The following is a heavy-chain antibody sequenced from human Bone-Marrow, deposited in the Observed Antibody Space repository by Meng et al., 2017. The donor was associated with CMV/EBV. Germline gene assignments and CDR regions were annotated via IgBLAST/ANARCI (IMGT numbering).Heavy chain of an antibody. Sequence: GESLKISCTASGFIFSSFEMNWVRQAPGKGLEWVSSISSSSSYIYYADSVKGRFTISRDNAKNSLYLQMNSLRAEDTAVYYCARLWGVRGYYFDYWGQGTLVTVSS. CDR1: GFIFSSFE. CDR3: ARLWGVRGYYFDY. CDR2: ISSSSSYI. D-gene: IGHD3-10*01. J-gene: IGHJ4*02. V-gene: IGHV3-21*01.